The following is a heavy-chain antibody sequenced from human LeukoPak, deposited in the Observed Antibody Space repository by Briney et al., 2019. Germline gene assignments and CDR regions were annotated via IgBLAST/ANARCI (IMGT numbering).Heavy chain of an antibody. Sequence: GGSLRLSCAASGFTFSSYAMHGVRQAPGKGLEWVAVISYDGSNKYYADSVKGRFTISRDNSKNTLYLQMNSLRAEDTAVYYCARARFRIAAAGFYGWFDPWGQGTLVTVSS. D-gene: IGHD6-13*01. V-gene: IGHV3-30-3*01. CDR3: ARARFRIAAAGFYGWFDP. CDR2: ISYDGSNK. J-gene: IGHJ5*02. CDR1: GFTFSSYA.